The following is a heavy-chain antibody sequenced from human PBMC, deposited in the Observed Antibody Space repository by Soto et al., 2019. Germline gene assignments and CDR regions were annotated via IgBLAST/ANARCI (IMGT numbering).Heavy chain of an antibody. V-gene: IGHV3-23*01. D-gene: IGHD6-19*01. CDR3: AKIGGEYSSGWRD. CDR2: ISGSGGST. CDR1: GFTFSSYA. J-gene: IGHJ4*02. Sequence: EVQLLESGGGLVQPGGSLRLSCAASGFTFSSYAMSWVRQAPGKGLEWVSAISGSGGSTYYADSVKGRFTISRDNSKNTLYLQVNSLRAEDTAVYYCAKIGGEYSSGWRDWGQGTLVTVSS.